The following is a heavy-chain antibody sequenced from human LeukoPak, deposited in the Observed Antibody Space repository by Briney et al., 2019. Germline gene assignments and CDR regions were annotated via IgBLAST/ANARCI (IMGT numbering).Heavy chain of an antibody. CDR3: ARGLGRWLQLYHDAFDI. Sequence: PSETLSLTCAVYGGSFSGYYWSWIRQPPGKGLEWIGEINHSGSTNYNPSLKSRVTISVDTSKNQFSLKLSSVTAADTAVYYCARGLGRWLQLYHDAFDIWGQGTMVTVSS. CDR1: GGSFSGYY. V-gene: IGHV4-34*01. CDR2: INHSGST. D-gene: IGHD5-24*01. J-gene: IGHJ3*02.